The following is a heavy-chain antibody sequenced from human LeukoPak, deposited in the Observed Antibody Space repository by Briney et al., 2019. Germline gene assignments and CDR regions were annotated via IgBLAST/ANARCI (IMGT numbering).Heavy chain of an antibody. CDR3: ARDLLRFYYFDY. CDR2: INSDGSST. CDR1: GFTFSSYA. J-gene: IGHJ4*02. Sequence: GGSLRLSCAASGFTFSSYAMSWVRQAPGKGLVWVSRINSDGSSTSYADSVKGRFTISRDNAKNTLYLQMNSLRAEDTAVYYCARDLLRFYYFDYWGQGTLVTVSS. D-gene: IGHD4-17*01. V-gene: IGHV3-74*01.